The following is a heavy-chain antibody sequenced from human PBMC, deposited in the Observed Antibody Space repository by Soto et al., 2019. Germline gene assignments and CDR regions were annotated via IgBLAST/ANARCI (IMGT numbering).Heavy chain of an antibody. D-gene: IGHD3-10*01. CDR1: GDFITSSGSY. J-gene: IGHJ6*01. Sequence: SETLSLTCSVSGDFITSSGSYWGWVRQPPGKGLEWIGSIYYSGSTYYNPSLRSRVTVSVDTSRNRFSLKLTPVTAADTAVYSCARHSFGDYG. V-gene: IGHV4-39*01. CDR3: ARHSFGDYG. CDR2: IYYSGST.